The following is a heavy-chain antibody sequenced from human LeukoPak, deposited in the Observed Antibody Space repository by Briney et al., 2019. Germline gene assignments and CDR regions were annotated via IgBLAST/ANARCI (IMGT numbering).Heavy chain of an antibody. Sequence: SVKVSCKASGGTFSSYAISWVRQAPGQGLEWMGGIIPIFGPANYAQKFQGRVTITADESTSTAYMELSSLRSEDTAVYYCARAYDFWSGYQYYMDVWGKGTTVTVSS. J-gene: IGHJ6*03. CDR3: ARAYDFWSGYQYYMDV. D-gene: IGHD3-3*01. CDR1: GGTFSSYA. V-gene: IGHV1-69*13. CDR2: IIPIFGPA.